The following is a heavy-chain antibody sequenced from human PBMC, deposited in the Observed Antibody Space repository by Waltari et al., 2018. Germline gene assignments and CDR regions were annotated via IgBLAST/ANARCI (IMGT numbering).Heavy chain of an antibody. D-gene: IGHD1-20*01. CDR1: GYTFTSYY. V-gene: IGHV1-46*01. CDR2: INPSGGST. J-gene: IGHJ5*02. Sequence: QVQLVQSGAEVKKPGASVKVSCKASGYTFTSYYMHWVRQAPGQGLEWMGIINPSGGSTSYAQKFQGRVTMTRDTSTSTVYMELSSLRSEDTAVYYCAREFSITGKQEAFDPWGQGTLVTVSS. CDR3: AREFSITGKQEAFDP.